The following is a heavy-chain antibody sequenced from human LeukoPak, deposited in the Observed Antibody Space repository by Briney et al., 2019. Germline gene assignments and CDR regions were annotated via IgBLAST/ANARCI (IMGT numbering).Heavy chain of an antibody. CDR3: ARLQGVSTFDY. V-gene: IGHV3-33*01. CDR2: IWYDGSKK. D-gene: IGHD5/OR15-5a*01. CDR1: GFTFSSNG. J-gene: IGHJ4*02. Sequence: GRSLTLSCAASGFTFSSNGMQWVRQAPGKGLEWVALIWYDGSKKYYADSVKGRFTISRDNSENTLYLQLNSLRAEDTAIYYCARLQGVSTFDYGGQGTLVTVSS.